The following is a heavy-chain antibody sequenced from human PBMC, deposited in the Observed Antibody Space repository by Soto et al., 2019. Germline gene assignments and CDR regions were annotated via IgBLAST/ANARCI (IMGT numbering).Heavy chain of an antibody. Sequence: ASVKVSCKASGYTFTSYYMHWVRQAPGQGLEWMGIINPSGGSTSYAQKLQGRVTMTRDTSTSTVYMELSSLRSEDTAVYYCARDGRDYYFDYWGQGTLVTVSS. CDR3: ARDGRDYYFDY. V-gene: IGHV1-46*01. CDR1: GYTFTSYY. D-gene: IGHD1-1*01. J-gene: IGHJ4*02. CDR2: INPSGGST.